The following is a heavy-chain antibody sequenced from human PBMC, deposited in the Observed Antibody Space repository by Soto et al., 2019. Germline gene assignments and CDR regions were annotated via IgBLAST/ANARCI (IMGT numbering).Heavy chain of an antibody. CDR1: GFTFSSYG. CDR3: ARESSGWYGNYNYNDMDV. V-gene: IGHV3-33*01. CDR2: IWYDGSNK. D-gene: IGHD6-19*01. J-gene: IGHJ6*01. Sequence: PGGSLRLSCAASGFTFSSYGMHWVRQAPGKGLEWVAVIWYDGSNKYYADSVKGRFTLSRDNSKNTLYLPMNSLRAEDTAVYYCARESSGWYGNYNYNDMDVWGQGTTVTVSS.